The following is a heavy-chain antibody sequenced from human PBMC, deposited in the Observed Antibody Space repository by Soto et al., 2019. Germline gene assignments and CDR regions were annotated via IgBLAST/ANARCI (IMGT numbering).Heavy chain of an antibody. CDR3: ARDGGTDYGDYVVGY. J-gene: IGHJ4*02. CDR2: ISYDGSNK. D-gene: IGHD4-17*01. Sequence: GGSLRLSCAASGFTFSSYAMHWVRQAPGKGLEWVAVISYDGSNKYYADSVKGRFTISRDNSKNTLYLQMNSLRAEDTAVYYCARDGGTDYGDYVVGYWGQGTLVTVSS. CDR1: GFTFSSYA. V-gene: IGHV3-30-3*01.